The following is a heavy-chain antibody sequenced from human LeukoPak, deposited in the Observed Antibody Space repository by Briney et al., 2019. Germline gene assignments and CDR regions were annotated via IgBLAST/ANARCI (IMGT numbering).Heavy chain of an antibody. V-gene: IGHV3-11*01. CDR1: GSSFSDYY. J-gene: IGHJ6*03. CDR3: AGVEFGSRYYYYVGV. D-gene: IGHD1-1*01. Sequence: KPGGSLRLSCAASGSSFSDYYMSWIRQAPGKGLEWVSYISSSGSTIKYADSVKGRFTISRDNANNSLYLQMNSLRAEDTAVYYCAGVEFGSRYYYYVGVWGKGTTVTVSS. CDR2: ISSSGSTI.